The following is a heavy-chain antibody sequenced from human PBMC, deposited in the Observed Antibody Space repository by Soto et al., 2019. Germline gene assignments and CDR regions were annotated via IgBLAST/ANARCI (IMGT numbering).Heavy chain of an antibody. V-gene: IGHV3-23*01. CDR1: GFTFSEYA. Sequence: EVEILESGGALVQPGGSLRLSCSVSGFTFSEYAMNWVRQAPGKGLEWISAVSGRGDGTFYADYVKGRFTISRDNFKKTVYMQMNSLTVDDTAVYYCAKDVEEVLPYYGMEVWGRGTTVTVSS. CDR2: VSGRGDGT. CDR3: AKDVEEVLPYYGMEV. J-gene: IGHJ6*02.